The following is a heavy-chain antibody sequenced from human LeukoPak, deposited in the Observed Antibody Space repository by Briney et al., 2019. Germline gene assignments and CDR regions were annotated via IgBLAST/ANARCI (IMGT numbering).Heavy chain of an antibody. Sequence: PSETLSLTCSVSGYSISSAYYWGWIRQPPGKGLEWIGTMYHSGSTNYNPSLKSRVTISLDTSKNQFSLKLSSVTAADTALYYCARAPVSAVIDTHFDYWGQGTLVTVSS. CDR1: GYSISSAYY. D-gene: IGHD3-16*02. CDR3: ARAPVSAVIDTHFDY. CDR2: MYHSGST. V-gene: IGHV4-38-2*02. J-gene: IGHJ4*02.